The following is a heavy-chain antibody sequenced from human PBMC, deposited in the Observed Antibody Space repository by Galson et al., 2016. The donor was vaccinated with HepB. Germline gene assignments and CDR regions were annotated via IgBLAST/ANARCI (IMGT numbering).Heavy chain of an antibody. CDR2: VSGYSGNT. D-gene: IGHD3-16*02. V-gene: IGHV1-18*01. Sequence: SVKVSCKGSGYRFSSYSITWVRQAPGQGLEWMGCVSGYSGNTKYAQKFQGRVTLTIDATTSTLELRSLRSDDTAVYYCAGDGLFDYVWENYRDCYIYGMDAWGQGTRVTGSS. J-gene: IGHJ6*02. CDR3: AGDGLFDYVWENYRDCYIYGMDA. CDR1: GYRFSSYS.